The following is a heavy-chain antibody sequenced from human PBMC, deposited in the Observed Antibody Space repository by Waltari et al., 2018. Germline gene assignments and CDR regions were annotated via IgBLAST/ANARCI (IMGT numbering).Heavy chain of an antibody. CDR1: GYTFTGYY. CDR3: ARASSYGASYYYYGMDV. CDR2: INPNSGGT. D-gene: IGHD5-18*01. V-gene: IGHV1-2*04. Sequence: QVQLVQSGAEVKKPGASVKVSCKASGYTFTGYYMHWVRQAPGQGLEWMGWINPNSGGTNYAQKVQGWVTMTRDTSISTAYMELSRLRSDDTAVYYCARASSYGASYYYYGMDVWGQGTTVTVSS. J-gene: IGHJ6*02.